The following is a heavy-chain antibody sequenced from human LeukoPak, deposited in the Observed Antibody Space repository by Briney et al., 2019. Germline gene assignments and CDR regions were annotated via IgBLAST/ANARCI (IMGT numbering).Heavy chain of an antibody. CDR3: ARQLGLFDY. J-gene: IGHJ4*02. CDR1: GGTFSSYA. CDR2: INPNSGGT. D-gene: IGHD1-1*01. V-gene: IGHV1-2*02. Sequence: GASVKVSCKASGGTFSSYAVSWVRQAPGQGLEWMGWINPNSGGTNYAQKFQGRVTMTRDTSISTAYMELSRLRSDDTAVYYCARQLGLFDYWGQGTLVTVSS.